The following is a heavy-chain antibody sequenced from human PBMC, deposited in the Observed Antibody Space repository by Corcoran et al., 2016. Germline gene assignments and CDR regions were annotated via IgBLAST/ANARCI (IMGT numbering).Heavy chain of an antibody. CDR2: ISAYNGNT. J-gene: IGHJ5*02. CDR3: ARVPFGYCSSTRCIGINWFDP. Sequence: QVQLVQSGAEVKKPGASVKVSCKASGYTFTSYGISWVRQAPGQGLEWMGWISAYNGNTNYAQKLQGRVTMTTDTSTSTAYMELRSLRSDDTAVYYWARVPFGYCSSTRCIGINWFDPWGQGTLVTVSS. D-gene: IGHD2-2*01. V-gene: IGHV1-18*01. CDR1: GYTFTSYG.